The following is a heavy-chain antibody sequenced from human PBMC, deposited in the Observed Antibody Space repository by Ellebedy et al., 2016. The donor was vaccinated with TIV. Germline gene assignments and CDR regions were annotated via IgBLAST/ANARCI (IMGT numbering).Heavy chain of an antibody. V-gene: IGHV4-30-4*01. D-gene: IGHD5-24*01. CDR2: IYYSGST. CDR3: AREGGPRRQRWLQGGVVW. Sequence: SETLSLXXTVSGGSISSGDYYWSWIRQPPGKGLEWIGYIYYSGSTYYNPSLKSRVTISVDTSKNQFSLKLSSVTAADTAVYYCAREGGPRRQRWLQGGVVWWGQGTLVAVSS. J-gene: IGHJ4*02. CDR1: GGSISSGDYY.